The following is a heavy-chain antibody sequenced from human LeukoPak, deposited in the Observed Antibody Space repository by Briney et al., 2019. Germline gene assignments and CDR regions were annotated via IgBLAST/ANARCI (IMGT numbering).Heavy chain of an antibody. CDR2: INQPGNEK. D-gene: IGHD2/OR15-2a*01. CDR3: ARYPSRGVTFDAFDI. V-gene: IGHV3-7*01. Sequence: GRTLRLSCAVSGFTFSSYWMSWVPDAPGKGQECVANINQPGNEKYYVDSVKGRFTISRDNARNSLYLQMNSLRAEDTAVYYCARYPSRGVTFDAFDIWGQGTMVTVSS. J-gene: IGHJ3*02. CDR1: GFTFSSYW.